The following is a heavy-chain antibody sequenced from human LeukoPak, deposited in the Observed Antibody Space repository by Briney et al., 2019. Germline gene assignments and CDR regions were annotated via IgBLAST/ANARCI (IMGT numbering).Heavy chain of an antibody. J-gene: IGHJ4*02. Sequence: PGGSLRLSCAASGFTFSSYAMSWVRQAPGKGLEWVSAISGSGGSTYYADSVKGRFTISRDNSKNTLYLQMNSLRAEDTAVYYCARRRGIIELPHYFDYWGQGTLVTVSS. D-gene: IGHD3-16*01. CDR2: ISGSGGST. CDR3: ARRRGIIELPHYFDY. V-gene: IGHV3-23*01. CDR1: GFTFSSYA.